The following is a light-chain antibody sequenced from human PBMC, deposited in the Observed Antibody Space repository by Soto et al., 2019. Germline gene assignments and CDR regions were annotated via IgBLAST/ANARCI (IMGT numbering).Light chain of an antibody. V-gene: IGKV3-11*01. CDR3: HQSYNWPHIT. Sequence: EIVLTQSPSTLSLSLGERATLSCRAIQSVDRFLAWYQHKPGQAHRLLIFDTSNRATGPPARFSGCASGTDVTLTISSLEPEDFAVYYSHQSYNWPHITFDPGTRLEI. CDR1: QSVDRF. J-gene: IGKJ5*01. CDR2: DTS.